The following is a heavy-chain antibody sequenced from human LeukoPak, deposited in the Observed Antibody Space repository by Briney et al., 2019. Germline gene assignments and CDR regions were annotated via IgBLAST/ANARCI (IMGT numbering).Heavy chain of an antibody. J-gene: IGHJ4*02. CDR2: ISGSGGST. CDR3: AKDQAYYGSGSRNDY. Sequence: GWSLRLSCAASGFTFSSYAMSWVRPAPGKGLEWVSAISGSGGSTYYADSVKGRFTISRDNSKNTLYLQMNSLRAEDTAVYYCAKDQAYYGSGSRNDYWGQGTLVTVSS. V-gene: IGHV3-23*01. D-gene: IGHD3-10*01. CDR1: GFTFSSYA.